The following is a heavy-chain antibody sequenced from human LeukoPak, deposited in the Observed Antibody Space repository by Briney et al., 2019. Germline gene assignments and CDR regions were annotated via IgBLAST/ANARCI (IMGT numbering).Heavy chain of an antibody. V-gene: IGHV4-34*01. CDR2: INHSGST. D-gene: IGHD3-3*01. Sequence: SETLSLTCAVYGGSFSGYYWSWIRQPPGKGLEWIGEINHSGSTNYNPSLKSRVTISVDTSKNQFSLKLSSVTAADTAVYYCARVDGFLEWLFMYGMDVWGQGTTVTVSS. CDR1: GGSFSGYY. CDR3: ARVDGFLEWLFMYGMDV. J-gene: IGHJ6*02.